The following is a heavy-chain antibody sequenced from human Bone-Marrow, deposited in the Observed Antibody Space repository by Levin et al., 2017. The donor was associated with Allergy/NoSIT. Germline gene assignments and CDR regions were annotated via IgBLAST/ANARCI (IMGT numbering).Heavy chain of an antibody. D-gene: IGHD6-13*01. CDR3: AKIWGAAARGANDH. V-gene: IGHV3-23*01. Sequence: HGESLKISCAASGFSFSTYAMSWVRQAPGKGLDWVSAISGSGDSTYYAGSVKGRFTIFRDNSKNTLFLQMNNLRAEDTARYYCAKIWGAAARGANDHWGQGTLVTVSS. J-gene: IGHJ4*02. CDR2: ISGSGDST. CDR1: GFSFSTYA.